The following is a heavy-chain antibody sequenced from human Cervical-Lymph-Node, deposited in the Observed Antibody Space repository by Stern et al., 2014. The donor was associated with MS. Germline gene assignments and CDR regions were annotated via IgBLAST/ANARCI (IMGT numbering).Heavy chain of an antibody. J-gene: IGHJ3*01. D-gene: IGHD2-21*01. CDR3: TRELFLFGNHDDLEGGDAFDL. CDR1: GFTLTGYY. Sequence: QVQLVQSGTEVRKPGASVKVSCRASGFTLTGYYMHWVRQAPGQGLEWMGRINPNNGVTNYAQKFQGRVTMTWDTSISTTYMELRNLRSDDTAIYYCTRELFLFGNHDDLEGGDAFDLWGQGTMVTVSS. V-gene: IGHV1-2*06. CDR2: INPNNGVT.